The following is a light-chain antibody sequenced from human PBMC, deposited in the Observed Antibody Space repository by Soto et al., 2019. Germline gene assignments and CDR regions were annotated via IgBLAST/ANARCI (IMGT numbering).Light chain of an antibody. V-gene: IGKV1-33*01. Sequence: DIQMTQSPSSLSASVGDRVTITCQASQDISNSLNWYQQKPGKAPKLLIYDASNLETGVPSRFSGSGSGTDFTFTISSLQPEDVATYYCQQYDNFPPKFGQGTRLEIK. CDR2: DAS. J-gene: IGKJ5*01. CDR3: QQYDNFPPK. CDR1: QDISNS.